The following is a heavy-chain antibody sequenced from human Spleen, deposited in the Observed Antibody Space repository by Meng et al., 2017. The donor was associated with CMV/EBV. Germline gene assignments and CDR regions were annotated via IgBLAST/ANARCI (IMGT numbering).Heavy chain of an antibody. V-gene: IGHV1-8*02. CDR2: MNPNSGNT. CDR3: ARGHSEGWFDP. J-gene: IGHJ5*02. CDR1: GYTFTDYY. Sequence: ASVKVSCKASGYTFTDYYIHWVRQAPGQGLEWMGWMNPNSGNTGYAQKFQGRVTMTRNTSISTAYMELSSLRSEDTAVYYCARGHSEGWFDPWGQGTLVTVSS. D-gene: IGHD4-11*01.